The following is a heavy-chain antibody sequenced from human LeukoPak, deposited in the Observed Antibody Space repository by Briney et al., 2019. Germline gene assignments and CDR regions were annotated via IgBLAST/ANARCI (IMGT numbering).Heavy chain of an antibody. J-gene: IGHJ3*02. V-gene: IGHV1-46*01. Sequence: ASVKVSCKASGYTFTSYYMHWVRQAPGQGLEWMGIINPSGGSTSYAQKFRGRVTMTRDTFTSTVYMELSSLRSEDTAVYYCASPTPRYCSSTSCQYSEAFDIWGQGTMVTVSS. CDR1: GYTFTSYY. CDR2: INPSGGST. D-gene: IGHD2-2*01. CDR3: ASPTPRYCSSTSCQYSEAFDI.